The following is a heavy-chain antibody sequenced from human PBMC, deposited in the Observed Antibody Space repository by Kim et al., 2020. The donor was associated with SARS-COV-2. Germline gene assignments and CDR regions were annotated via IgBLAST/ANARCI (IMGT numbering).Heavy chain of an antibody. CDR3: ARGYYGSSGYHLDY. D-gene: IGHD3-22*01. CDR2: ISYDGSNK. CDR1: GFTFSSYA. V-gene: IGHV3-30*04. Sequence: GGSLRLSCAASGFTFSSYAMHWVRQAPGKGLEWVAVISYDGSNKYYADSVKGRFTISRDNSKNTLYLQMNSLRAEDTAVYYCARGYYGSSGYHLDYWGQGTLVTVSS. J-gene: IGHJ4*02.